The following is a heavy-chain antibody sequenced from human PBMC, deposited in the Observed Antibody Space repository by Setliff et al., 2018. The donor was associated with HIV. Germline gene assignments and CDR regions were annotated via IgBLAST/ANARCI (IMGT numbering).Heavy chain of an antibody. CDR3: ARGKDYGGTIDY. V-gene: IGHV4-61*09. CDR2: IYITGNT. J-gene: IGHJ4*02. D-gene: IGHD4-17*01. CDR1: GGSISSNSYY. Sequence: SETLSLTCTVSGGSISSNSYYWSWIRQPAGKGLEWIGHIYITGNTNYNPSLKSRVTISLDTSKNQFSLQLMYVTAADTAVYYCARGKDYGGTIDYWGQGTLVTVSS.